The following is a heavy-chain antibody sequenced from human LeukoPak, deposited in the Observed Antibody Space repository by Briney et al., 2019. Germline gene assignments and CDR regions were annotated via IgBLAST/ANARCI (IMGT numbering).Heavy chain of an antibody. CDR1: GYTFTSYD. D-gene: IGHD2-21*01. CDR3: AKDPLGSVIAPEGWFDP. Sequence: ASVKVSCKASGYTFTSYDINWVRQATGQGLEWMGWMNPNSGNTGYAQKFQGRVTITKNTSISTAYMELSSLRSEDTAVYYCAKDPLGSVIAPEGWFDPWGQGTLVTVSS. CDR2: MNPNSGNT. J-gene: IGHJ5*02. V-gene: IGHV1-8*03.